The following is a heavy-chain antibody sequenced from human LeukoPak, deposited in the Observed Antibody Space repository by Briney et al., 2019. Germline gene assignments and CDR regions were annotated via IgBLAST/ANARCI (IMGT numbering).Heavy chain of an antibody. CDR1: GGSISSSSYY. D-gene: IGHD3-22*01. CDR2: IYNSGST. V-gene: IGHV4-61*01. CDR3: ATSSHDLLDTDY. J-gene: IGHJ4*02. Sequence: SETLSLTCTVSGGSISSSSYYWSWIRQPPGKGLEWIGYIYNSGSTNYNPSLRSRVTISVDTSKKQFSLKLSSVTAADTAVYYCATSSHDLLDTDYWGQGTLVTVSS.